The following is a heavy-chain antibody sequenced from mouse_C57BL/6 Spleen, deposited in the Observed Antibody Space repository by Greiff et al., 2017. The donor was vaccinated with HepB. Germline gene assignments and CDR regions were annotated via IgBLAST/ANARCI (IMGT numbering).Heavy chain of an antibody. CDR3: ARDRFDY. J-gene: IGHJ2*01. CDR1: GYSFTSYY. Sequence: VHLVESGPELVKPGASVKISCKASGYSFTSYYIHWVKQRPGQGLEWIGWIYPGSGNTKYNEKFKGKATLTADTSSSTAYMQLSSLTSEDSAVYYCARDRFDYWGQGTTLTVSS. CDR2: IYPGSGNT. V-gene: IGHV1-66*01.